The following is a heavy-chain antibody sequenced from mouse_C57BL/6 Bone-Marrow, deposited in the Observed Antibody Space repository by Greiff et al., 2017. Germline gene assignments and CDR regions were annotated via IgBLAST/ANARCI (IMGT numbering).Heavy chain of an antibody. CDR3: ASLRYWYFDV. CDR2: IWSGGST. J-gene: IGHJ1*03. V-gene: IGHV2-2*01. Sequence: LVESGPGLVQPSQSLSITCTVSGFSLNSYGVHWVRQSPGKGLEWLGVIWSGGSTDYNAAFISRLSISKDNSKSQVFFKMNSLQADDTAIYYCASLRYWYFDVWGTGTTVTVSS. CDR1: GFSLNSYG. D-gene: IGHD1-1*01.